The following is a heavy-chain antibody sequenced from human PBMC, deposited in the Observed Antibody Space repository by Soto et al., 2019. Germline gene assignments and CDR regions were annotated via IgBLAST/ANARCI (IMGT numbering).Heavy chain of an antibody. Sequence: GGSLRLSCAASGFTFSSYGMHWVRQAPGKGLEWVAVISYDGSNKYYADSVKGRFTISRDNSKNTLYLQMNSLRAEDTAVYYCAKESVRYFDWLSRGGAFDIWGQGTMVTVSS. CDR2: ISYDGSNK. CDR1: GFTFSSYG. CDR3: AKESVRYFDWLSRGGAFDI. V-gene: IGHV3-30*18. J-gene: IGHJ3*02. D-gene: IGHD3-9*01.